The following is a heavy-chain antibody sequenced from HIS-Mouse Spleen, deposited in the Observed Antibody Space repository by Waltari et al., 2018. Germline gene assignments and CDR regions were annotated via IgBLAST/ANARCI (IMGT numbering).Heavy chain of an antibody. J-gene: IGHJ6*02. V-gene: IGHV1-2*02. CDR3: AREPLRDGYNSYYYYGMDV. CDR1: GYTFTGYY. D-gene: IGHD5-12*01. Sequence: QVQLVQSGAEVKKPGASVKVSCKASGYTFTGYYMHWVRQAPGQGLEWMGWINPNSGGTNYAQKFQGRVTMTRDTSISTAYMDLSRLRSDDTAVYYCAREPLRDGYNSYYYYGMDVWGQGTTVTVSS. CDR2: INPNSGGT.